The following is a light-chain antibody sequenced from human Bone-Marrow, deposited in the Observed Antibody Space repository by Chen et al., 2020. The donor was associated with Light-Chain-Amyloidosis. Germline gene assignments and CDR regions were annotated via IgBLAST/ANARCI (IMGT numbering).Light chain of an antibody. CDR3: QVWDRTSARPV. CDR1: NIGSTS. V-gene: IGLV3-21*02. Sequence: SYVLTQPSSVSVAPGQTATIACGGNNIGSTSVHWYQQTPGQAPLLVVYDDSDRPSGIPERWSGSNSGTTATRTIRRVAAGDEADYYCQVWDRTSARPVCGGGTKLTVL. J-gene: IGLJ3*02. CDR2: DDS.